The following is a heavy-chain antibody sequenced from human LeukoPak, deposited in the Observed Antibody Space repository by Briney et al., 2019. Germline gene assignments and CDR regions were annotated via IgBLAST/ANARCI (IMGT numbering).Heavy chain of an antibody. V-gene: IGHV3-48*01. CDR3: AKDKIVGDGRWDFDY. Sequence: GGSLRLSCTASEFTFSSANMDWVRQAPGKGLEWISYISSSSGNTYYADSVRGRFTISRDNSKNTIYLQMDSLRVEDTALYFCAKDKIVGDGRWDFDYWGQGTLVTVSS. J-gene: IGHJ4*02. CDR2: ISSSSGNT. D-gene: IGHD3-10*01. CDR1: EFTFSSAN.